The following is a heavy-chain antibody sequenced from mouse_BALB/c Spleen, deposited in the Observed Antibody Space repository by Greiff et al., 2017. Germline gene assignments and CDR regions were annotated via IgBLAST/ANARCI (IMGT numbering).Heavy chain of an antibody. J-gene: IGHJ4*01. Sequence: EVKLMESGGGLVKPGGSLKLSCAASGFTFSSYAMSWVPQTPEKRLEWVASISSGGSTYYPDSVKGRFTISRDNARNILYLQMSSLRSEDTAMYYCARAYYRYDYYAMDYWGQGTSVTVSS. CDR3: ARAYYRYDYYAMDY. CDR1: GFTFSSYA. D-gene: IGHD2-14*01. V-gene: IGHV5-6-5*01. CDR2: ISSGGST.